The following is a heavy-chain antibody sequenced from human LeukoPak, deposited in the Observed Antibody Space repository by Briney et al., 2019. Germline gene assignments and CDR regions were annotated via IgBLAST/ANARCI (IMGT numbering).Heavy chain of an antibody. CDR2: INPSGGST. CDR1: GYTFTSYY. V-gene: IGHV1-46*01. D-gene: IGHD3-22*01. J-gene: IGHJ4*02. CDR3: AGAYRYDSSGYPYDY. Sequence: ASVKVSCKASGYTFTSYYMHWVRQAPGQGLERMGIINPSGGSTSYAQKFQGRVTMTRDTSTSTVYMELSSLRSEDTAVYYCAGAYRYDSSGYPYDYWGQGTLVTVSS.